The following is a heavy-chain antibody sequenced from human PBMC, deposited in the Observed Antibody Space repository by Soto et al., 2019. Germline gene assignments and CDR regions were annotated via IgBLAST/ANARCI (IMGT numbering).Heavy chain of an antibody. V-gene: IGHV4-31*03. Sequence: SETLSLTCTVSGGSISSGGYYWSWIRQHPGKGLEWIGYIYYSGSTYYNPSLKSRVTISVDTSKNQFSLKLSSVTAADTAVYYCAREDCSGGSCYSNWFDPWGQGTLVTVSS. CDR2: IYYSGST. CDR3: AREDCSGGSCYSNWFDP. CDR1: GGSISSGGYY. D-gene: IGHD2-15*01. J-gene: IGHJ5*02.